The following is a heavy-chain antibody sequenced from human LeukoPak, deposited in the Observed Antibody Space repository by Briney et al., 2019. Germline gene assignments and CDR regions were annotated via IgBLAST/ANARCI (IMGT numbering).Heavy chain of an antibody. D-gene: IGHD4-23*01. CDR1: GGSFSGYY. CDR2: INHSGST. Sequence: SETLFLTCAVYGGSFSGYYWSWIRQPPGKGLEWIGEINHSGSTNYNPSLKSRVTISVDTSKNQFSLKLSSVTAADTAVYYCARVLRGTVAPPRQNYYYYYMDVWGKGTTVTVSS. V-gene: IGHV4-34*01. CDR3: ARVLRGTVAPPRQNYYYYYMDV. J-gene: IGHJ6*03.